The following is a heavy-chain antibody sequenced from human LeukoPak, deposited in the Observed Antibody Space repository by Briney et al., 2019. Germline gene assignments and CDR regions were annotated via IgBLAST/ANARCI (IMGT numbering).Heavy chain of an antibody. CDR2: IYYSGST. CDR3: AREPGYGGNSYGAFDI. Sequence: SETLSLTCTVSGGSISSYYWSWIRQPPGKGLEWIGYIYYSGSTNYNPSLKSRVTISVDTSKNQFSLKLTSVTAADTAVYYCAREPGYGGNSYGAFDIWGQGTMVTVSS. J-gene: IGHJ3*02. D-gene: IGHD4-23*01. V-gene: IGHV4-59*01. CDR1: GGSISSYY.